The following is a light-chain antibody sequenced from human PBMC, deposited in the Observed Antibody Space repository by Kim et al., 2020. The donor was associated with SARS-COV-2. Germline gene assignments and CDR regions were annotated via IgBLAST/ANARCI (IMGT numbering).Light chain of an antibody. CDR1: QSIRSW. CDR2: DAS. V-gene: IGKV1-5*01. J-gene: IGKJ1*01. CDR3: QQHNSHAPSWT. Sequence: DIQMTQSPSTLSASVGDRVTITCRASQSIRSWLAWYQQKPGKAPKVLIYDASSLESGVPSRFSGSGSGTEFTLTISSLQPDDFATYYCQQHNSHAPSWTFGQGTKVDIK.